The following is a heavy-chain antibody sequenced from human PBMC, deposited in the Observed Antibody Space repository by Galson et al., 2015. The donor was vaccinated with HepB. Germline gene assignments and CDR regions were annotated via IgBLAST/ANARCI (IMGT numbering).Heavy chain of an antibody. Sequence: PALVKPPQTLTLTCTFSGFSLRTSGVGVGWIRQPPGKALEWLALIYWDDDKRYSPSLKSRLTITKDTSKNQVVLTMTNMDPVDTATYYCAHRPPGIAAAGGNWFDPWGQGTLVTVSS. V-gene: IGHV2-5*02. J-gene: IGHJ5*02. CDR2: IYWDDDK. D-gene: IGHD6-13*01. CDR3: AHRPPGIAAAGGNWFDP. CDR1: GFSLRTSGVG.